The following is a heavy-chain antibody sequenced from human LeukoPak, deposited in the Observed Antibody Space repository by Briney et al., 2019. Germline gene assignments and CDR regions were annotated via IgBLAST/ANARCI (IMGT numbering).Heavy chain of an antibody. Sequence: ASVKVSCKASGGTLSSYAISWVRQAPGQGLEWMGRIIPIFGIANYAQKFQGRVTITADKSTSTAYMELSSLRSEDTAVYYCAREPPTEEMATVHFDHWGQGTLVTVSS. CDR2: IIPIFGIA. CDR1: GGTLSSYA. J-gene: IGHJ4*02. D-gene: IGHD5-24*01. CDR3: AREPPTEEMATVHFDH. V-gene: IGHV1-69*04.